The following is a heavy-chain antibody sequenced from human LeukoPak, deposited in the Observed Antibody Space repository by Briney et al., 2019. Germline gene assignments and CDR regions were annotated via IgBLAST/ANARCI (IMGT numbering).Heavy chain of an antibody. V-gene: IGHV3-74*01. D-gene: IGHD3-22*01. Sequence: PGGSLRLSCAASGFTFSSYWMHWVRQAPGKGLLWVSRINSDGSSTSYADSVKGRVTISRDNSKNTVSLEMNSLRVEDTAVYYCARNRGSGYYYADYWGQGTLVSVSS. J-gene: IGHJ4*02. CDR1: GFTFSSYW. CDR2: INSDGSST. CDR3: ARNRGSGYYYADY.